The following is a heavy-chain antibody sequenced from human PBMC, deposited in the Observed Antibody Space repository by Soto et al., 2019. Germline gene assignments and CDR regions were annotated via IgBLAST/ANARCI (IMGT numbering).Heavy chain of an antibody. CDR3: AILCSCFRSRVDAFAI. CDR2: IHYSGTT. D-gene: IGHD2-15*01. J-gene: IGHJ3*02. Sequence: TLELTSTVSGGSRDDYYWRWIRQPAGKGLEWIGNIHYSGTTYYNPSLKSRVTISVDTSKNQFSLKLSSVTAADTAVYFCAILCSCFRSRVDAFAIWGQGTMATAS. CDR1: GGSRDDYY. V-gene: IGHV4-59*04.